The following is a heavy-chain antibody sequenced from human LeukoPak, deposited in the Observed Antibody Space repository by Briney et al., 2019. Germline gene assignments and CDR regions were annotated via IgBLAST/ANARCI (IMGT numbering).Heavy chain of an antibody. CDR1: GYSISRGYY. J-gene: IGHJ4*02. Sequence: SETLSLTCGVSGYSISRGYYWAWIRQPPGKGLEWIGTIYHIGSTYYTPSLGSRVTISVDTSKNEFSLNLKSVTAADTAVYYCARAGWIITSGIDYWAREPWSPSPQ. CDR3: ARAGWIITSGIDY. V-gene: IGHV4-38-2*01. CDR2: IYHIGST. D-gene: IGHD3-10*01.